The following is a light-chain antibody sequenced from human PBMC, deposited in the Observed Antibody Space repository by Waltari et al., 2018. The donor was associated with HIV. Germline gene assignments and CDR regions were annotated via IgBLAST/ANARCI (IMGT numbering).Light chain of an antibody. CDR3: CSYAGSSTYV. V-gene: IGLV2-23*02. CDR2: DVS. Sequence: QSALTQPASVSGSPGQSITISCTGTSSDVGGYHYVSWYQQHPGKAPKLMIYDVSKRPSGVSNRFYGSKSGNTASLTISGLQAEDEADYCCCSYAGSSTYVFGTGTKVTVL. CDR1: SSDVGGYHY. J-gene: IGLJ1*01.